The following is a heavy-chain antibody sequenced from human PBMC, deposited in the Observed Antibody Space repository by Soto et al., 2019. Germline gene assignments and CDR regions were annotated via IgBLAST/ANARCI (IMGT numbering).Heavy chain of an antibody. CDR2: ISYDGSNK. CDR3: AKDGCPKCLDHDAFDI. CDR1: GFTFSSYG. Sequence: QVQLVESGGGVVQPGRSLRLSCAASGFTFSSYGMHWVRQAPGKGLEWEAVISYDGSNKYYADSVKGRFTISRDNSKNMLYLQMNSLRAEDTAVYYCAKDGCPKCLDHDAFDIWGQGTMVTVSS. D-gene: IGHD1-1*01. V-gene: IGHV3-30*18. J-gene: IGHJ3*02.